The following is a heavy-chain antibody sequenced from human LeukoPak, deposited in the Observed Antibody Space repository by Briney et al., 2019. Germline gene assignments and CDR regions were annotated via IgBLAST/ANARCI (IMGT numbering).Heavy chain of an antibody. D-gene: IGHD2/OR15-2a*01. Sequence: PGGSLRLSCAASGFTFSNYGMHWVRQAPGKGLEWVANIKPDGSEKNYVDSVKGRFTISRDNARNSLFLQMNSLRAEDTAVYYCAREEDNADEYLREDYWGQGTLVTVSS. V-gene: IGHV3-7*01. J-gene: IGHJ4*02. CDR2: IKPDGSEK. CDR1: GFTFSNYG. CDR3: AREEDNADEYLREDY.